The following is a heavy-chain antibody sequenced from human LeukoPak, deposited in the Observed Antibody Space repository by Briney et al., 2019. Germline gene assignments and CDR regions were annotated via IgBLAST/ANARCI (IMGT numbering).Heavy chain of an antibody. CDR2: ICADNGNT. D-gene: IGHD4-17*01. V-gene: IGHV1-18*01. J-gene: IGHJ4*02. Sequence: ASVKVSCKASGYTFTSYGISWVRQAPGQGLEWMGWICADNGNTNYARKLQGRVTMTTDTSTSTAYMELRSLRSEDTAVYYCARDPGDYGDYEARPKSDTHAPPGFDYWGQGTLVTVSS. CDR3: ARDPGDYGDYEARPKSDTHAPPGFDY. CDR1: GYTFTSYG.